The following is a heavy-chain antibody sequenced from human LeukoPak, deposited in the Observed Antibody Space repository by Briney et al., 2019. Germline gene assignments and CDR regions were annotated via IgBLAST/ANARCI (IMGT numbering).Heavy chain of an antibody. CDR3: ARVEYSSSSGGAFDI. CDR2: IKQDGSEK. CDR1: GFTFSSYW. D-gene: IGHD6-6*01. J-gene: IGHJ3*02. Sequence: GGSLRLSCAASGFTFSSYWMSWVRQAPGKGLEWVANIKQDGSEKYYVDSVKGRFTISRDNARNSLYLQMNSLRAEDTAVYYCARVEYSSSSGGAFDIWGQGTMVTVSS. V-gene: IGHV3-7*01.